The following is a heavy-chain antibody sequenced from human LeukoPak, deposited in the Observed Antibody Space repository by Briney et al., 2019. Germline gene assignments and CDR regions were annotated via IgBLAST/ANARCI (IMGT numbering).Heavy chain of an antibody. CDR3: ARASGSAGYQPPEFFQH. V-gene: IGHV1-18*01. D-gene: IGHD3-10*01. J-gene: IGHJ1*01. Sequence: GASVKVSCKTSGYSFSSYGISWVRQTPGQGLEWMGWISGYNGNTYYSQKFRGRVTMTIDTPTGTAYMEVRSLRSDDTGMYYCARASGSAGYQPPEFFQHWGQGTLVTVSS. CDR2: ISGYNGNT. CDR1: GYSFSSYG.